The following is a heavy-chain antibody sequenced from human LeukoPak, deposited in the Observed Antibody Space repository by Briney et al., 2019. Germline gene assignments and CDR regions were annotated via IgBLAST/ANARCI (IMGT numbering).Heavy chain of an antibody. J-gene: IGHJ3*02. CDR3: ARAGVWDYSDSSGYHNAAFDI. Sequence: ASVKVSCKASGYTFTAYYIHWVRQAPGQGLEWMGWIDPNSGSTKHAQKFLGRVTMTRDTSISTTYMELNSLTSDDTAVYYCARAGVWDYSDSSGYHNAAFDIWGQGTMVTVSS. D-gene: IGHD3-22*01. V-gene: IGHV1-2*02. CDR2: IDPNSGST. CDR1: GYTFTAYY.